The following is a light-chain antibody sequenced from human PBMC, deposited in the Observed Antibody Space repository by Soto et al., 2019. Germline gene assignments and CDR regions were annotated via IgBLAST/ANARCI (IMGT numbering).Light chain of an antibody. CDR3: QQYNSYSPPWT. CDR1: QSISSW. CDR2: KAS. Sequence: DIQMTQSPSTLSASVGDRVTITCRASQSISSWLAWYQQKPGKAPKLLIYKASSLESGVPSRFSGSGSGTEFTLTISSLQPDDFATYYCQQYNSYSPPWTFGQGTKEEIK. V-gene: IGKV1-5*03. J-gene: IGKJ1*01.